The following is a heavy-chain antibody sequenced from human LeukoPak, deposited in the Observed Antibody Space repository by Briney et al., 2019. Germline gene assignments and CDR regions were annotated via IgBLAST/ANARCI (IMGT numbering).Heavy chain of an antibody. CDR2: IYYGGST. CDR1: GGSISSSSYY. Sequence: PSETLSLTCTVSGGSISSSSYYWGWIRQPPGKGLEWIGSIYYGGSTYYNPSLKSRVTISVDTSKNQFSLKLSSVTAADTAVYYCARQQLTAYNWFDPWGQGTLVTVSS. CDR3: ARQQLTAYNWFDP. J-gene: IGHJ5*02. D-gene: IGHD2-2*01. V-gene: IGHV4-39*01.